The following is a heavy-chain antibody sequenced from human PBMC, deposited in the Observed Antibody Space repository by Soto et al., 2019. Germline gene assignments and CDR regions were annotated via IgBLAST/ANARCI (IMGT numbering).Heavy chain of an antibody. CDR2: ISYDGGDK. V-gene: IGHV3-30*09. J-gene: IGHJ6*02. D-gene: IGHD3-22*01. CDR1: GFTYTDFA. Sequence: VQLVESGGGEVQPGRSLRLSCAASGFTYTDFALHWVRQAPGKGLEWVAIISYDGGDKYYADSVKGRFAISRDNPKNTLYLEMNSLRPEDTAVYFCARRAWDSYYAIDGWGQGTTVTVFS. CDR3: ARRAWDSYYAIDG.